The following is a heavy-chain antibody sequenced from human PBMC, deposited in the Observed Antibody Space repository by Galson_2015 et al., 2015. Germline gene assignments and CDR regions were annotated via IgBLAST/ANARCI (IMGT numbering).Heavy chain of an antibody. CDR1: GYTFTSYG. CDR2: ISGDNHNT. Sequence: SVKVSCKASGYTFTSYGISWVRQAPGQGLEWMGRISGDNHNTNYAQKVQGRVTMTTDTSTSTAYMELRSLRSDDTAVYYCARDLRVVTATPYFDYWGQGTLVTVSS. D-gene: IGHD2-15*01. J-gene: IGHJ4*02. V-gene: IGHV1-18*04. CDR3: ARDLRVVTATPYFDY.